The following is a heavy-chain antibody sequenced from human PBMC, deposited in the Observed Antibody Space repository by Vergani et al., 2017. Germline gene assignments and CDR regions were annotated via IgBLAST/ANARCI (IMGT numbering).Heavy chain of an antibody. CDR2: VFHSGSA. CDR3: ARQFWVCRGVGAFEA. D-gene: IGHD3/OR15-3a*01. J-gene: IGHJ3*01. CDR1: GYSISRGNY. Sequence: QVQLQESGPGLVKPSETLSLTCSVSGYSISRGNYWGWIRQPPGKGLEWIANVFHSGSAYYNPSLRRRVPISVETSKNQLSLRLTTLTAADTAVYYCARQFWVCRGVGAFEAWGGGTEVSVSS. V-gene: IGHV4-38-2*02.